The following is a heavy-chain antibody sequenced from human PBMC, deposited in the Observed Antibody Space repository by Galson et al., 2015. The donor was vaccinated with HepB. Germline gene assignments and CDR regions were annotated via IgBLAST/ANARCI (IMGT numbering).Heavy chain of an antibody. Sequence: SVKVSCKASGGTFSSLGVNWVREAPGQGLEWMGRIIPLLGTLKYAQKFQGRVTITADETTDYMDLSSLRSEDTAVYYCARDTNTIWGPAFDLWGQGTLVTVTS. CDR3: ARDTNTIWGPAFDL. D-gene: IGHD3-16*01. CDR2: IIPLLGTL. J-gene: IGHJ4*02. CDR1: GGTFSSLG. V-gene: IGHV1-69*13.